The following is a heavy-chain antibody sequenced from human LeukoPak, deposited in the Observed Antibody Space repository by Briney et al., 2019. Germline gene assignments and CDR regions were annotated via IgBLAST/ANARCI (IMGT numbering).Heavy chain of an antibody. D-gene: IGHD3-9*01. CDR2: IYYSGST. CDR3: ARGAGTRILTGYYY. J-gene: IGHJ4*02. V-gene: IGHV4-59*01. Sequence: SETLSLTCTVSGGSISSYYWSWIRQPPGKGLDWMGYIYYSGSTNYNPSLKSRVTISVDTSKNQFSLKLSSVTAADTAVYYCARGAGTRILTGYYYWGQGTLVTVSS. CDR1: GGSISSYY.